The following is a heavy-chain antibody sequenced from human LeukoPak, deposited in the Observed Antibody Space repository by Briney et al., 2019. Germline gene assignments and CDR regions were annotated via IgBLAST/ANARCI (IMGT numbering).Heavy chain of an antibody. CDR1: GGSISSSNW. D-gene: IGHD2-21*02. J-gene: IGHJ4*02. Sequence: SETLSLTCAVSGGSISSSNWWSWVRQPPGKGLEWIGEINHSGSTNCNPSLTSRVTISVDTSKNQFSLKLSSVTAADTAVYYCARSATGDLGYWGQGTLVTVSS. V-gene: IGHV4-4*02. CDR3: ARSATGDLGY. CDR2: INHSGST.